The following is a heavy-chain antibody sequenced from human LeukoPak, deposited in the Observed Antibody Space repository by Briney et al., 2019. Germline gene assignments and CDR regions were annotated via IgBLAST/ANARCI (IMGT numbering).Heavy chain of an antibody. Sequence: GGSLRLSCAASGFTVSSNYMTWVRQAPGKGLEWVSIIHDSGNTYYADSVKGRFTVTRDNSRNTVSLEMNSLRVDDTAVYYCARGRVFESILDCWGQGILVTVSS. CDR3: ARGRVFESILDC. CDR2: IHDSGNT. CDR1: GFTVSSNY. D-gene: IGHD3-16*01. J-gene: IGHJ4*02. V-gene: IGHV3-53*01.